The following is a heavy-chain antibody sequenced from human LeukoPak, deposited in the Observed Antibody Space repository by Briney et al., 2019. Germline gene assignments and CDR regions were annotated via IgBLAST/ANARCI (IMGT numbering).Heavy chain of an antibody. CDR3: ARHLNYHDSTGYYYADY. J-gene: IGHJ4*02. Sequence: ASVKVSCKASGGTFSSYAVNWVRQAPGQGLEWMGGIIPVFGTSKYPQNFQGRVTITADESTTTAYMELSSLKASDTAMYYCARHLNYHDSTGYYYADYWGQGTLVTVSS. CDR1: GGTFSSYA. D-gene: IGHD3-22*01. V-gene: IGHV1-69*13. CDR2: IIPVFGTS.